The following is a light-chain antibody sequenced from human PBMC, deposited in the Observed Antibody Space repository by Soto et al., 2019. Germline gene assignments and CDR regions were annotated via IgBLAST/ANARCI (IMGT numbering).Light chain of an antibody. CDR1: QSVGTS. CDR2: DVS. Sequence: EIVLTQSPDTLSLSPGERATLSCRASQSVGTSLAWYQQKPGQAPSLLISDVSNRATGIPVRFSGSGSRTDFTLTISSLEPEDFAVYYCHQHSNWPLAFGGGTKGEIK. J-gene: IGKJ4*01. V-gene: IGKV3-11*01. CDR3: HQHSNWPLA.